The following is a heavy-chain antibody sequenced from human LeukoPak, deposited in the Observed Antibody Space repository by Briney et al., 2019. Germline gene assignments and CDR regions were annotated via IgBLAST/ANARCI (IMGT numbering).Heavy chain of an antibody. CDR1: GFTFSSYN. J-gene: IGHJ4*02. CDR3: ARDHWGYYYDY. D-gene: IGHD7-27*01. CDR2: ITGSSSSI. Sequence: GGSLRLSCAASGFTFSSYNMNWVRQAPGKGLEWVSYITGSSSSIYYADSVKGRFTISRDNAKNSLYLQMNSLRAEDTAVYYCARDHWGYYYDYWGQGTLVTVSS. V-gene: IGHV3-48*03.